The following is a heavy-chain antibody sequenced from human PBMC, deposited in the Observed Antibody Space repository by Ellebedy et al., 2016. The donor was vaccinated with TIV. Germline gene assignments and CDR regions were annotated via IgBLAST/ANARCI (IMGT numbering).Heavy chain of an antibody. D-gene: IGHD2-15*01. CDR1: GYTFTTYA. J-gene: IGHJ5*02. CDR2: INAGNGNT. CDR3: ARMNGVVAATDNWFDP. V-gene: IGHV1-3*01. Sequence: ASVKVSXXASGYTFTTYAVHWVRQAPGQRLEWMGWINAGNGNTKYSQKFQGRVTITRDTSATTAYMELSSLRSEDTAVYFCARMNGVVAATDNWFDPWGQGTLVTVSS.